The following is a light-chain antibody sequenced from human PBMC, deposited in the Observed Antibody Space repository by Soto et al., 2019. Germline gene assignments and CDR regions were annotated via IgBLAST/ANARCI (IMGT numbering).Light chain of an antibody. CDR1: QSVSNW. V-gene: IGKV1-5*03. Sequence: DIQMTQSPSTLSASVGDRVTITCRASQSVSNWLAWYQQTPGKAPKLLIYKASTLESGVPSRFSGSGSGTESILTINNLQPEDFASYFCLQVYSFPRTFGLGTKVDI. CDR3: LQVYSFPRT. J-gene: IGKJ1*01. CDR2: KAS.